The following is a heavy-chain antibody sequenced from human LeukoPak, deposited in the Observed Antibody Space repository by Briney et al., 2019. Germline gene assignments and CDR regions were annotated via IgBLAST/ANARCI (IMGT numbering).Heavy chain of an antibody. Sequence: GGSLRLSCAASGLTFSDYSMTWVRQAPGKGLFWVSGISAGGGSTYYADSVKGRFTISRDNAKNSLYLQMNSLRDEDTAVYYRARGRSGSYNDYWGQGTLVTVSS. D-gene: IGHD3-3*01. CDR1: GLTFSDYS. CDR3: ARGRSGSYNDY. CDR2: ISAGGGST. V-gene: IGHV3-23*01. J-gene: IGHJ4*02.